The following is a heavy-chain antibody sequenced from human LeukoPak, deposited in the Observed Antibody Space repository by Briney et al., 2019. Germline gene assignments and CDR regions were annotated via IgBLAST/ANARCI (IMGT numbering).Heavy chain of an antibody. CDR1: GFSFSNYT. V-gene: IGHV3-23*01. Sequence: PGGSLRLSCAASGFSFSNYTMNWVRQAPGKGLEWVSGISGSGDSTYYADSVKGRFTISRDNSKNTLYLQMNSLIAEDTAVYYCAKDLKVGSIYPGTFDIWGQGTMVTVSS. CDR3: AKDLKVGSIYPGTFDI. CDR2: ISGSGDST. D-gene: IGHD1-26*01. J-gene: IGHJ3*02.